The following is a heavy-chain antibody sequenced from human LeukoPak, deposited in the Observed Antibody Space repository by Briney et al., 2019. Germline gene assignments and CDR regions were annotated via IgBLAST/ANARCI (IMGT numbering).Heavy chain of an antibody. V-gene: IGHV3-23*01. CDR1: GFTFSSYA. CDR2: ISGSGGST. J-gene: IGHJ4*02. D-gene: IGHD1-26*01. CDR3: ATNDGGSYYFPY. Sequence: GSLRLSCAASGFTFSSYAMSWVRQAPGKGLEWVSAISGSGGSTYYADSVKGRFTISRDNSKNTLYLQMNSLRAEDTAVYYCATNDGGSYYFPYWGQGTLVTVSS.